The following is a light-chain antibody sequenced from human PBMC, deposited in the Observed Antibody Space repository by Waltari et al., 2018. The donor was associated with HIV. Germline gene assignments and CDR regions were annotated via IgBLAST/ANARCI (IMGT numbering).Light chain of an antibody. CDR1: QSVSSY. CDR3: QQRHNWPPLT. CDR2: DST. V-gene: IGKV3-11*01. Sequence: EIVLTQSPATLSLSPGEGATLSCRASQSVSSYLAWYQQKPGQAPRLLIYDSTHRATGIPARFSGSGSTTDFTLTISSLEPEDFGVYYCQQRHNWPPLTFGGGTKVEIK. J-gene: IGKJ4*01.